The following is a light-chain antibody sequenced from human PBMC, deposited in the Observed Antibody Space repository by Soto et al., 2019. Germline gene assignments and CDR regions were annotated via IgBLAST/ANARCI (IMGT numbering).Light chain of an antibody. V-gene: IGLV2-14*01. Sequence: QYALTQPASVSGSPGQSITISCTGTSSDIGAYNSVSWYQQHPGKAPKLMIYEVSNRPSGVSNRFSASKSGNTASLTISGLQAEDEADYYCSSRTTSNHYVFGTGTKVTVL. CDR1: SSDIGAYNS. CDR3: SSRTTSNHYV. J-gene: IGLJ1*01. CDR2: EVS.